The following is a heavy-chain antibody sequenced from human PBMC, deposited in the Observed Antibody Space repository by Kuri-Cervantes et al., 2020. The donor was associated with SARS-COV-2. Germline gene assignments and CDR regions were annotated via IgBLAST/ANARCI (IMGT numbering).Heavy chain of an antibody. J-gene: IGHJ5*02. D-gene: IGHD2-2*01. CDR3: ATGPPYCSSTSCSRWFDP. V-gene: IGHV3-30*04. Sequence: GESLKISCAASGFTFSSCAMHWVRQAPGKGLEWVAVISYDGSIKYYADSVKGRFTISRDNSKNTLYLQMNSLRSEDTAVYYCATGPPYCSSTSCSRWFDPWGQGTLVTVSS. CDR2: ISYDGSIK. CDR1: GFTFSSCA.